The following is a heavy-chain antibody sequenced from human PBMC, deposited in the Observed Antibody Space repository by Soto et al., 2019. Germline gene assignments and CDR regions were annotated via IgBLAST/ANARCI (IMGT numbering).Heavy chain of an antibody. Sequence: SQTLSLTCAISGDSVSSNSAAWNWIRQSPSRGLEWLGRTYYRSKWYNDYAVSVKSRITINPDTSKNQFSLQLNSVTPEDTAVYYCARDPLTYSSSWYYFDYWGQGTLVTVSS. CDR3: ARDPLTYSSSWYYFDY. D-gene: IGHD6-13*01. J-gene: IGHJ4*02. V-gene: IGHV6-1*01. CDR2: TYYRSKWYN. CDR1: GDSVSSNSAA.